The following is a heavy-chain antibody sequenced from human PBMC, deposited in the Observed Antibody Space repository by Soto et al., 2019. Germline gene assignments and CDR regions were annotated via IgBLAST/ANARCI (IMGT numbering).Heavy chain of an antibody. J-gene: IGHJ4*02. V-gene: IGHV3-23*01. CDR3: AKPPSFYYDILTGYYPY. CDR1: GFTFSSYS. CDR2: ISGSGGST. D-gene: IGHD3-9*01. Sequence: GGSLRLSCAASGFTFSSYSMSWAGQGPGKGLEWVSAISGSGGSTYYADSVKGRFTISRDNSKNTLYLQMNSLRAEDTAVYYCAKPPSFYYDILTGYYPYWGQGTLVTVSS.